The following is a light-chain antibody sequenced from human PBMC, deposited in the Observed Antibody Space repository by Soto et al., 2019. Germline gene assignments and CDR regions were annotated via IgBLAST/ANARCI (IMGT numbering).Light chain of an antibody. J-gene: IGKJ1*01. CDR1: QSVSSNY. V-gene: IGKV3-20*01. CDR2: GAS. Sequence: EIVLTQSPGTLSLSPGERATLSCRASQSVSSNYLAWYQQKPGQAPRLLIYGASSRATGIPDRFSGSGSRTDFTLTIRRLEPEDFAVYYCQQYGSSYPWTFGQGTKVAIK. CDR3: QQYGSSYPWT.